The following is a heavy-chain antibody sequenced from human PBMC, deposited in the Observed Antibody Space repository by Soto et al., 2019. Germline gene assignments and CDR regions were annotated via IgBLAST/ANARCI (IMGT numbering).Heavy chain of an antibody. J-gene: IGHJ5*02. Sequence: PSETLSLTCSVSGGSITSGGFYWSWIRQHPEKGLEWIAYIFHSGSIDFNPSLKGRIIISADTSKNQFSLKLTSVTAADTAVYYCVRGGIAGNWFDPWGQGTLVTVSS. V-gene: IGHV4-31*03. CDR1: GGSITSGGFY. D-gene: IGHD6-13*01. CDR2: IFHSGSI. CDR3: VRGGIAGNWFDP.